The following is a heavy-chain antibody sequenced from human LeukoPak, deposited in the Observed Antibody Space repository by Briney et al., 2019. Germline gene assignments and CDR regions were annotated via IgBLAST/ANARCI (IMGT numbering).Heavy chain of an antibody. D-gene: IGHD5-24*01. CDR2: INPNSGGT. V-gene: IGHV1-2*02. Sequence: ASERVSRTAAVYTVTTYYMNWGCHSPGHEREWMGWINPNSGGTKYAQKFQGRVTMTRDTSISTAYMELSRLRSDGTAVYYCAKEQMATAFDPWGQGTLVTVSS. CDR1: VYTVTTYY. J-gene: IGHJ5*02. CDR3: AKEQMATAFDP.